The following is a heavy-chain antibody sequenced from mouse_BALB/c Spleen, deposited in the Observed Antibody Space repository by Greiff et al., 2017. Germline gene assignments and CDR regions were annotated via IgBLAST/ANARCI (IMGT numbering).Heavy chain of an antibody. CDR1: GFTLTSYS. J-gene: IGHJ3*01. Sequence: QVQLKESGPGLVAPSQSLSISCTVSGFTLTSYSVHWVRQTPGKGLEWLGMIWGGGSTDYNSALKSRLSTTKDNSKSLVSLRMNSQQTDDAAVYYCASFAYWGQGTPVTVSA. CDR3: ASFAY. CDR2: IWGGGST. V-gene: IGHV2-6-4*01.